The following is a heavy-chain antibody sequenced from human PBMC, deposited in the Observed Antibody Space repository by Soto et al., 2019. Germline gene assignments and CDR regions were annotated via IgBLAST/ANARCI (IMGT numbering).Heavy chain of an antibody. Sequence: GLTLVNPTDTLTLTCTVAGFSLSSARMGVSWIRQPPGKALEWLAHIFSNDEKSYSTSLKSRLTISKDTSKSQVVLTMTNMDPVDTAKYYCARMDGPDGMDVWGQGTTVTVSS. V-gene: IGHV2-26*01. CDR2: IFSNDEK. J-gene: IGHJ6*02. CDR1: GFSLSSARMG. CDR3: ARMDGPDGMDV.